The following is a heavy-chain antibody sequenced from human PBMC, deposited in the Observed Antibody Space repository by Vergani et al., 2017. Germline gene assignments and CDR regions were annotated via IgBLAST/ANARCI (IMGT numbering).Heavy chain of an antibody. CDR2: INPLGGRA. CDR1: GYTYRSYY. Sequence: QVKVVQSGAEVKAPGASVKVSCEASGYTYRSYYVHWVRQAPGQGLEWMGVINPLGGRATYSQKFQGRVSVTGDSSTTGGTSASMVYMDLTSLTPEDTAVYFCVSSRLRSFEYWGLGTLVTVSS. V-gene: IGHV1-46*03. J-gene: IGHJ4*02. D-gene: IGHD4-17*01. CDR3: VSSRLRSFEY.